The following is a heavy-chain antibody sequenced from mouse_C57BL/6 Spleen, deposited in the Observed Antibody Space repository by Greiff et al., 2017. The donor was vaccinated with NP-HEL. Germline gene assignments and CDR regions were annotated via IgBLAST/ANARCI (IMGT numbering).Heavy chain of an antibody. CDR2: IDPSDSYT. J-gene: IGHJ1*03. CDR1: GYTFTSYW. V-gene: IGHV1-69*01. CDR3: ASLYYGSSYEWYFDV. D-gene: IGHD1-1*01. Sequence: QVQLQQPGAELVMPGASVKLSCKASGYTFTSYWMHWVKQRPGQGLEWIGEIDPSDSYTNYNQKFKGKSTLTVDKSSSTAYMQLSSLTSEDSAVYYCASLYYGSSYEWYFDVWGTGTTVTVSS.